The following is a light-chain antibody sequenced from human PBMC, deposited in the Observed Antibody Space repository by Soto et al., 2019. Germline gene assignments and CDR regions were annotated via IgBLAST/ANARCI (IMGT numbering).Light chain of an antibody. CDR1: SSDVGGYKY. CDR2: DIR. J-gene: IGLJ1*01. V-gene: IGLV2-14*03. Sequence: QSVLTQPASVSGSPGQSITISCTGTSSDVGGYKYVSWYQQHPGKAPKLMIYDIRNRPSGVSNRFSGSKSGNTASLTISGLQAEDEAIYYCSSYTSSRTRVFGTGTKVTVL. CDR3: SSYTSSRTRV.